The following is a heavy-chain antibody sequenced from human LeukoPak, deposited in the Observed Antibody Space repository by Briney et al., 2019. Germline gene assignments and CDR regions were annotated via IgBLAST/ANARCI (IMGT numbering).Heavy chain of an antibody. V-gene: IGHV1-69*01. CDR3: AMGLYYYDSSGYYYVGFDY. J-gene: IGHJ4*02. CDR1: GGTFSSYA. CDR2: IIPIFGTA. Sequence: SVKVSCKASGGTFSSYAISWVRQAPGQGLEWMGGIIPIFGTANYAQKFQGRVTITSDESTSTAYMELSSLRSEDTAVYYCAMGLYYYDSSGYYYVGFDYWGQGTLVTVSS. D-gene: IGHD3-22*01.